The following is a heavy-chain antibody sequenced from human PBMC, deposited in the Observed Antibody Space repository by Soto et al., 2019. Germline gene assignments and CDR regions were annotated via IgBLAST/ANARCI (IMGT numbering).Heavy chain of an antibody. V-gene: IGHV3-30*18. J-gene: IGHJ4*02. Sequence: QVQLVESGGGVVQTGRSLRLSCAASGFTFSSYGMHWVRQAPGKGLEWVAVISYDGSNKYYADSVKGRFTISRDNSKNTLYLQMNSLRAEDTAVYYCAKSVVNISPGDYWGQGTLVTVSS. CDR1: GFTFSSYG. CDR2: ISYDGSNK. CDR3: AKSVVNISPGDY. D-gene: IGHD3-3*01.